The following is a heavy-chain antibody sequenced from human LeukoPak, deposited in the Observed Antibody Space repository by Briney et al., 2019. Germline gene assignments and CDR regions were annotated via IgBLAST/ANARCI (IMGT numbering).Heavy chain of an antibody. D-gene: IGHD1-1*01. Sequence: GESLKISCKGSGYSFTSYWIGWVRQAPGKGLEWVSVIYSGGYTYYADSVKGRFTISRDNSKNTLYLQMNSLRAEDTAVYYCAKTGNPATGDYWGQGTLVTVSS. CDR1: GYSFTSYW. CDR2: IYSGGYT. V-gene: IGHV3-53*01. J-gene: IGHJ4*02. CDR3: AKTGNPATGDY.